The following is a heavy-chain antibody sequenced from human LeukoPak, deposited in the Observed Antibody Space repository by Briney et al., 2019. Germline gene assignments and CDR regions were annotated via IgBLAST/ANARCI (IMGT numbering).Heavy chain of an antibody. CDR3: AREKLGSTHNFDY. CDR2: INPNSGGT. D-gene: IGHD2-2*01. V-gene: IGHV1-2*02. J-gene: IGHJ4*02. Sequence: GASVKVSCKASGYTFTGYYMHWVRQAPGQGLEWMGWINPNSGGTNYAQKFQGRVTMTRDTSISTAYMELSRLRSDDTAVYYCAREKLGSTHNFDYWGQGTLVTVSS. CDR1: GYTFTGYY.